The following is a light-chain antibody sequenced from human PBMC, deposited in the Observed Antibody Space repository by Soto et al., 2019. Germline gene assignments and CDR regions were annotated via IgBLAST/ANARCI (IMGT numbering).Light chain of an antibody. J-gene: IGLJ2*01. V-gene: IGLV1-40*03. CDR2: DNT. Sequence: SALTQPPSVSGAPGQRVTISCSGSSSNIGAGYDAHWYQQLPGAAPKLLIFDNTNRPSGVPDRFSGSKSGASASLAITGLQAEDEADYYCCSYAGDLALFGGGTKVTVL. CDR3: CSYAGDLAL. CDR1: SSNIGAGYD.